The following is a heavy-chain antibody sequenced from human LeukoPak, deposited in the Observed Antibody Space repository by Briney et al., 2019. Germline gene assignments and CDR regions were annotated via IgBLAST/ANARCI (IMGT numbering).Heavy chain of an antibody. V-gene: IGHV3-33*01. D-gene: IGHD6-19*01. CDR1: GFTFSSYG. Sequence: GGSLRLSCAASGFTFSSYGMPWVRQAPGKGLEWVAVIWYDGSNKYYADSVKGRFTISRDNSKNTLYLQMNSLRAEDTAVYYCARGIAVAAPFFLDYWGQGTLVTVSS. J-gene: IGHJ4*02. CDR3: ARGIAVAAPFFLDY. CDR2: IWYDGSNK.